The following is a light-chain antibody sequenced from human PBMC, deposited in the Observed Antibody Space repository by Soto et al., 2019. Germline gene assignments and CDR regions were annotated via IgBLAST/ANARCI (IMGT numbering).Light chain of an antibody. Sequence: DIVMTQSPLSLPVTPGEPASISCRSSQSLLHSNGYNYLDWYLQKPGQSPQLLIYLGSNRASGVPDRCSGSGSGTDFTLKISRVGAEDVGVYYCMQALQAGTFGQGTKVEIK. V-gene: IGKV2-28*01. CDR2: LGS. CDR3: MQALQAGT. CDR1: QSLLHSNGYNY. J-gene: IGKJ1*01.